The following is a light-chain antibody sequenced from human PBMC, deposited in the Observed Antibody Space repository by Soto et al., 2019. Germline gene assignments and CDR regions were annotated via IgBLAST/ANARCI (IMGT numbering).Light chain of an antibody. J-gene: IGLJ1*01. CDR1: SSNIGSNY. CDR3: AAWDDSLSGPHYV. V-gene: IGLV1-47*01. CDR2: RNN. Sequence: VLTQPPSASGTPGQRVTISCSGSSSNIGSNYVYWYQQLPGTAPKLLIYRNNQRPSGVPDRFSGSKSGTSASLAISGLRSEDEADYYCAAWDDSLSGPHYVFGTGTKVTVL.